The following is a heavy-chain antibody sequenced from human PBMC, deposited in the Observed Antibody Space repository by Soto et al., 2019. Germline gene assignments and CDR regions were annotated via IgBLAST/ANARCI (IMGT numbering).Heavy chain of an antibody. D-gene: IGHD3-3*01. V-gene: IGHV4-59*08. CDR2: IYYSGST. J-gene: IGHJ6*03. CDR1: GGSISSYY. Sequence: QVQLQESGPGLVKPSETLSLTCTVSGGSISSYYWSWIRQPPGKGLEWIGYIYYSGSTNYNPSLKSRVTISVDTSKNQFSLKLSSVTAADTAVYYCARQDGFLPTDFWSGSPSYYMDVWGKGTTVTVSS. CDR3: ARQDGFLPTDFWSGSPSYYMDV.